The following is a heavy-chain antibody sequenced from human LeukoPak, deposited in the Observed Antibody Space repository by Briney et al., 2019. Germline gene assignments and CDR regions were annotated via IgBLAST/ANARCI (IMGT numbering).Heavy chain of an antibody. D-gene: IGHD6-19*01. CDR1: GFTFSSYG. CDR3: AKDSGIAVAGTLRAFDV. Sequence: GRSLRLSCAASGFTFSSYGMHWVRQAPGKGLEWVAVISYDGSNKYFADSVKGRFTISRDNSKNTLYLQMNSLRAEDTAVYYCAKDSGIAVAGTLRAFDVWGQGTMVTVSS. V-gene: IGHV3-30*18. J-gene: IGHJ3*01. CDR2: ISYDGSNK.